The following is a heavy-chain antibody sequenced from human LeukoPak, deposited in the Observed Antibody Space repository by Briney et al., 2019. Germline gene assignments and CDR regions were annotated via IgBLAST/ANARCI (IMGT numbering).Heavy chain of an antibody. CDR3: ARVSHYGSGYYYTLAY. J-gene: IGHJ4*02. D-gene: IGHD3-10*01. CDR1: GFIFSNYG. Sequence: GGSLRLSCAASGFIFSNYGMHWVRQAPGKGLEWVAGIWYDGYNKFYADSAKGRFTISRDNSKNTLYLQLSSLRAEDTALYYCARVSHYGSGYYYTLAYWGQGTLVTVSS. V-gene: IGHV3-33*01. CDR2: IWYDGYNK.